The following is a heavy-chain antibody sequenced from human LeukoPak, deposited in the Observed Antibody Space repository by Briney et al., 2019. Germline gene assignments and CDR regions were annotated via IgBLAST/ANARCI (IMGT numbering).Heavy chain of an antibody. Sequence: GGSLRLSCAAAGFTFSIYWMSWVRQAPGKGLEWVASMKGDGSVKHFLDSVEGRFTISRDNAKNSLYLQMNSLRAEDTDVYYCTRWDAYCSGGTCYFGDFAFDIWGQGTMVTVSS. CDR2: MKGDGSVK. V-gene: IGHV3-7*01. D-gene: IGHD2-15*01. CDR3: TRWDAYCSGGTCYFGDFAFDI. CDR1: GFTFSIYW. J-gene: IGHJ3*02.